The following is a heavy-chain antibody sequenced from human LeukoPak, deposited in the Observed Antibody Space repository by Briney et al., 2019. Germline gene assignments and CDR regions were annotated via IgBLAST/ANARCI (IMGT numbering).Heavy chain of an antibody. CDR1: GDFFRNYW. CDR3: GRQGYTASYYFLDF. D-gene: IGHD1-26*01. J-gene: IGHJ4*02. V-gene: IGHV4-4*07. CDR2: IYATGST. Sequence: SETLSLTCDVSGDFFRNYWWGWVRQPAGKGLEWIGRIYATGSTQFNPSLKSRLTLSMDTSTNQLSLKLISVTAADTAVYFCGRQGYTASYYFLDFWSQGTLVTVSS.